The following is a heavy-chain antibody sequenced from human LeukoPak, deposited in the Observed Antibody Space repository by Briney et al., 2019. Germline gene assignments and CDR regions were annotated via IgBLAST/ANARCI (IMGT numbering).Heavy chain of an antibody. CDR1: GGTLSRYA. J-gene: IGHJ5*02. D-gene: IGHD2-2*01. CDR2: IIASFGTA. V-gene: IGHV1-69*13. CDR3: ARVVTPRYCSSTSCYWKGWFDP. Sequence: GASVKVSCKASGGTLSRYAISWVRQAPGQGLEWMGGIIASFGTANYAQKFQGRVTISADESSGIAYMELSSLRSEDTAVYYCARVVTPRYCSSTSCYWKGWFDPWGQGTLVTVSS.